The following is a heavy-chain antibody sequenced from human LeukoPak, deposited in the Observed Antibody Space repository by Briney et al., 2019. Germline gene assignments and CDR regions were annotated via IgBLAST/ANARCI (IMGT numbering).Heavy chain of an antibody. D-gene: IGHD3-3*01. V-gene: IGHV3-15*01. CDR2: IKSKTDGGTT. CDR3: TTFKGYYDFWSGHFELNYFDY. J-gene: IGHJ4*02. CDR1: GFSFSNAW. Sequence: GGSLRLSCAASGFSFSNAWMSWVRQAPGKGLEWVGRIKSKTDGGTTDYAAPVKGRFTISRDDSKNTLYLQMNSLKTEDTAVYYCTTFKGYYDFWSGHFELNYFDYWGQGTLVTVSS.